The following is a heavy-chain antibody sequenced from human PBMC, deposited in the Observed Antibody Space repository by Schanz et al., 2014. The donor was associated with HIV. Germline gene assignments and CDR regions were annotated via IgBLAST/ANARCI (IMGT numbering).Heavy chain of an antibody. V-gene: IGHV4-31*03. CDR2: INFSGST. J-gene: IGHJ4*02. Sequence: QVQLRESGPGLVKPSQTLSLTCNVSGGSISSGGFYLSWIRQRPGEGLEWIGYINFSGSTNYNPSLKSRGDISKDTSKNHFSLKLTSVTAADTAVYFCARGSVVRGVDNWGQGALVIVSS. D-gene: IGHD3-10*01. CDR3: ARGSVVRGVDN. CDR1: GGSISSGGFY.